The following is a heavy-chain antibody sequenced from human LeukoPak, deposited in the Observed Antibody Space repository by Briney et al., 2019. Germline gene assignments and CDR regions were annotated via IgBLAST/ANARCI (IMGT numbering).Heavy chain of an antibody. CDR3: AKGRYSSGCLLDY. D-gene: IGHD6-19*01. CDR2: ISGSGDST. CDR1: GFTFSSYA. Sequence: GGSLRLSCAASGFTFSSYAMNWVRQAPGKGLEWVSVISGSGDSTYYTDSVKGRFTVSRDSSKNTLYVQMNSLRAEDTAIYYCAKGRYSSGCLLDYWGQGTLVTVTS. J-gene: IGHJ4*02. V-gene: IGHV3-23*01.